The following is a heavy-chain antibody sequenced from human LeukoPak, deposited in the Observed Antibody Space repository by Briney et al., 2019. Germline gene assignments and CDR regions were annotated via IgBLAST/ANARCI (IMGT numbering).Heavy chain of an antibody. CDR1: GYTFTGYY. J-gene: IGHJ4*02. CDR2: ISAYNGNT. CDR3: AREETIDSSSWYDY. Sequence: ASVKVSCQASGYTFTGYYMHWVRQAPGQGLEWMGWISAYNGNTNYAQKLQGRVTMTTDTSTSTAYMELRSLRSDDTAVYYCAREETIDSSSWYDYWGQGTLVTVSS. D-gene: IGHD6-13*01. V-gene: IGHV1-18*04.